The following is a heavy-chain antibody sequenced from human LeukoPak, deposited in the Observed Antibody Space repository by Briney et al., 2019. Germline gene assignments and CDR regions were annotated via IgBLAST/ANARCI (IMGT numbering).Heavy chain of an antibody. CDR2: ISGGGITT. J-gene: IGHJ4*02. Sequence: GGSLRVSCAASGFTFSNYAMSWVRQAPGKGLEWVSTISGGGITTYYADSAKGRFTISRDNSKNTMFLQMNSLRADDTAVYYCPRQSYASGWNPFDYWGQGILVTVSS. D-gene: IGHD6-19*01. CDR1: GFTFSNYA. V-gene: IGHV3-23*01. CDR3: PRQSYASGWNPFDY.